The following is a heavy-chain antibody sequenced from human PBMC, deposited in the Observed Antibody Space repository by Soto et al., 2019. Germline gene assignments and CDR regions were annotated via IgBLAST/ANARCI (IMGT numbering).Heavy chain of an antibody. D-gene: IGHD3-16*01. Sequence: GGCLRLSRTPSRLTLTINYMTRVRQAPGKGLEWVTVSYGSGSTYYAYPVKGRFTSSRDNSKNTLYLQMNSLRAEDTDVYYCATGGDWIDPWGQGTLVTVSS. CDR1: RLTLTINY. CDR2: SYGSGST. J-gene: IGHJ5*02. CDR3: ATGGDWIDP. V-gene: IGHV3-53*01.